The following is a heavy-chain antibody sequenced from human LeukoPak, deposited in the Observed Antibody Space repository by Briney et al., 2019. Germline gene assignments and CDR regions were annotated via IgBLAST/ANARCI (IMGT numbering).Heavy chain of an antibody. CDR1: GGSISSSNW. V-gene: IGHV4-4*02. D-gene: IGHD3-22*01. J-gene: IGHJ4*02. CDR2: IYHSGST. CDR3: ARAQYYYDSSGYYPLFDY. Sequence: PSETLSLTCAVSGGSISSSNWWSWVRQPPGKGLEWIGEIYHSGSTNYNPSLKSRVTISVDKSKNQFSLKLSSVTAADTAVYYCARAQYYYDSSGYYPLFDYWGQGTLVTVSS.